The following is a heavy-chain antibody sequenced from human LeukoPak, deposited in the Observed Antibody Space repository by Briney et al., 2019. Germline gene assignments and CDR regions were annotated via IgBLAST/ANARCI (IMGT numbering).Heavy chain of an antibody. J-gene: IGHJ6*02. D-gene: IGHD2-2*01. V-gene: IGHV3-23*01. Sequence: GGSLRLSCAASGFTFSSYAMSWVRQAPGKGLEWVSAISGSGGSTYYADSVKGRFTISRDNSKNTLYLQMNSLRAEDTAVYYCAKVKGYCSSTSCSNYYYYGMDVWGQGTTVTVSS. CDR1: GFTFSSYA. CDR2: ISGSGGST. CDR3: AKVKGYCSSTSCSNYYYYGMDV.